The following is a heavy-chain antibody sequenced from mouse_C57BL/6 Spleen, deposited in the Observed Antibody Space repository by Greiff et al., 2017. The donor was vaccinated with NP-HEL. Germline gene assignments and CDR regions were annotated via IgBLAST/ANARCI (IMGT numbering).Heavy chain of an antibody. CDR1: GYSITSGYY. V-gene: IGHV3-6*01. J-gene: IGHJ4*01. D-gene: IGHD2-14*01. Sequence: EVKLQESGPGLVKPSQSLSLTCSVTGYSITSGYYWNWIRQFPGNKLEWMGYISYDGSNNYNPSLKNRISITRDTSKNQFFLKLNSVTTEDTATYYCARIGLEYAMDYWGQGTSVTVSS. CDR2: ISYDGSN. CDR3: ARIGLEYAMDY.